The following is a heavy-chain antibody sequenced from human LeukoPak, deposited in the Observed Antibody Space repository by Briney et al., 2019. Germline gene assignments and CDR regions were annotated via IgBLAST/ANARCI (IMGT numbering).Heavy chain of an antibody. V-gene: IGHV3-23*01. CDR2: ISGSGGST. Sequence: GGSLRLSCAASGFTFSSYWMSWVRQAPGKGLEWVSVISGSGGSTYYADSVKGRFTISRDNSKNTLYLQMNSLRAEDTAVYYCAKDRARFLEWLLPTNYYYYGMDVWGQGTTVTVSS. CDR3: AKDRARFLEWLLPTNYYYYGMDV. J-gene: IGHJ6*02. CDR1: GFTFSSYW. D-gene: IGHD3-3*01.